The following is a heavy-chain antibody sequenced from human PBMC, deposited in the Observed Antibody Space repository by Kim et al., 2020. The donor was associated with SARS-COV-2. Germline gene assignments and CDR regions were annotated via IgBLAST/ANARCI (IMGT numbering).Heavy chain of an antibody. CDR1: GFTFSSYA. Sequence: GGSLRLSCAASGFTFSSYAMHWVRQAPGKGLEWVAVISYDGSNKYYADSVKGRFTISRDNSKNTLYLQMNSLRAEDTAVYYCAGGAVAAYYWGQGTLVTVSS. J-gene: IGHJ4*02. D-gene: IGHD6-19*01. CDR2: ISYDGSNK. V-gene: IGHV3-30-3*01. CDR3: AGGAVAAYY.